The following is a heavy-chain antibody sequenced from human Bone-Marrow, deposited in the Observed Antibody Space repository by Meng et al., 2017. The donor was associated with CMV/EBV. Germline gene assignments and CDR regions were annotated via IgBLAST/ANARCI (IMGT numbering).Heavy chain of an antibody. J-gene: IGHJ4*02. D-gene: IGHD2-21*02. CDR2: FDPEDGET. Sequence: ASVKVSCKVSGYSLIELSMQWVRQAPGKGLEWMGGFDPEDGETIYAQKFQGRVTLTEDTSTNTAYMELSGLISADTAIYYCVTDDLCSGGDCSVGYWGQGVRVTVSS. CDR3: VTDDLCSGGDCSVGY. CDR1: GYSLIELS. V-gene: IGHV1-24*01.